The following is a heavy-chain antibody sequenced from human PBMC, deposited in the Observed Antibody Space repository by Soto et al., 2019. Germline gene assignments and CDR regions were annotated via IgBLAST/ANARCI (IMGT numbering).Heavy chain of an antibody. D-gene: IGHD2-21*01. Sequence: PSETLSLTCSVSGAALNSGNYYWSWIRQVPGKGLEWIGHIYVTGAVGYNPSLRDRITISQDTSERQFSLNLRLVTAADTAVYYCARLRIATNNYKWFDPWGQGTLVTVSS. CDR2: IYVTGAV. CDR3: ARLRIATNNYKWFDP. CDR1: GAALNSGNYY. V-gene: IGHV4-31*03. J-gene: IGHJ5*02.